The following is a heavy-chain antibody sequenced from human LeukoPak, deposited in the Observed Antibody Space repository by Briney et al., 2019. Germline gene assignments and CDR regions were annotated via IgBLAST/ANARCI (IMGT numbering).Heavy chain of an antibody. D-gene: IGHD4-17*01. Sequence: PGGSLRLSCAASGLTFSSYSMNWVRQAPGKGLEWVSSISRSSSYIYYADSVKGRFTISRDNAKNSLYLQMNSLRAEDTAVYYCARDSYGDSTSPYNWFDPWGQGTLVTVSS. CDR1: GLTFSSYS. CDR3: ARDSYGDSTSPYNWFDP. J-gene: IGHJ5*02. V-gene: IGHV3-21*01. CDR2: ISRSSSYI.